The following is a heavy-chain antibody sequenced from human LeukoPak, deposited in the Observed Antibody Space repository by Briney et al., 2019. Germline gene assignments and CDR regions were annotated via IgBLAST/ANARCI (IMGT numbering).Heavy chain of an antibody. CDR1: GGSISSSNW. CDR3: ARDLWVTTVTTTLAHALDI. J-gene: IGHJ3*02. D-gene: IGHD4-17*01. Sequence: SGTLSLTRAVSGGSISSSNWWSWVRQPPGKGLEWIGEIYHSGSTNYNPSLKSRVTISVDKSKNQFSLKLSSVTAADTAVYYCARDLWVTTVTTTLAHALDIWGQGTMVTVSS. V-gene: IGHV4-4*02. CDR2: IYHSGST.